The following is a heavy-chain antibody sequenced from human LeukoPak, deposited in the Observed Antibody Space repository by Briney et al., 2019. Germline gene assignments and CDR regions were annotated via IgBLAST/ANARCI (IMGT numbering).Heavy chain of an antibody. CDR1: GFTFSSYS. Sequence: GGSLRLSCAASGFTFSSYSMNWVRQAPGKGLEWVSYISSSSTIYYADSVKGRFTISRDNAKNSLYLQMNSLRDEDTAVYYCARDSGWSGYYADYWGQGTLVTVSS. J-gene: IGHJ4*02. D-gene: IGHD3-3*01. CDR2: ISSSSTI. CDR3: ARDSGWSGYYADY. V-gene: IGHV3-48*02.